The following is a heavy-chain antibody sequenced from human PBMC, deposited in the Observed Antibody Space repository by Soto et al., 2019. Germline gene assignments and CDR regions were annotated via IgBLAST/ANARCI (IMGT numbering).Heavy chain of an antibody. V-gene: IGHV4-39*01. Sequence: SETLSLTCDVFGDSVNSDNYYWTWIRQPPGKDLEWIGNIYFSGSTYYNPSLNSRVTLSIDTFKNHFSLKLTSVTAAGTAMYYCARHRAVAGLDYWGQGTLVTVSS. D-gene: IGHD6-19*01. CDR1: GDSVNSDNYY. J-gene: IGHJ4*02. CDR3: ARHRAVAGLDY. CDR2: IYFSGST.